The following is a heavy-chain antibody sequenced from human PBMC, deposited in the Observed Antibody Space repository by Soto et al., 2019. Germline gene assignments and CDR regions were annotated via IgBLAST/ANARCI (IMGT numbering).Heavy chain of an antibody. Sequence: ELQLLESGGGLVQPGGSLRLSCAASGFTFRSYAMSWVRQAPGKGLEWVSDISGSGDSTYYADSVRGRFTISRDNSKNTLYLQMNSLRAEDTAVYYCAKDCSSTSCYRDYWGQGTLVTVSS. CDR1: GFTFRSYA. CDR3: AKDCSSTSCYRDY. D-gene: IGHD2-2*01. J-gene: IGHJ4*02. CDR2: ISGSGDST. V-gene: IGHV3-23*01.